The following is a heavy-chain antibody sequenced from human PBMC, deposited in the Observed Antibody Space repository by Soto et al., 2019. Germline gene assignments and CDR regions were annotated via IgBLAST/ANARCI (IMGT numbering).Heavy chain of an antibody. Sequence: QVQLQESGPGLVKPSETLSLTCAVSGYSISSGYYWGWIRQPPGKGLEWIGSIYHSGSTYYNPSLKSRVTISVETSKHQFSLKLSSVTAADTAVYYCARDPEQWLVRGGYVYYYGMDVWGQGTTVTVSS. CDR1: GYSISSGYY. V-gene: IGHV4-38-2*02. D-gene: IGHD6-19*01. CDR2: IYHSGST. CDR3: ARDPEQWLVRGGYVYYYGMDV. J-gene: IGHJ6*02.